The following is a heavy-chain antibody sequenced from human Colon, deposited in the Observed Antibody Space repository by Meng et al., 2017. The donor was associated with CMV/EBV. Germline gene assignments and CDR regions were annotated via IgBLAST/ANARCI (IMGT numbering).Heavy chain of an antibody. J-gene: IGHJ4*02. D-gene: IGHD3-22*01. V-gene: IGHV3-15*01. Sequence: SGFLFPNAWMSWVRQAPGKGLEWVGRIKSKTDGGTTDSSAPVKGRFIISRDDSKNTLYLQMDSLETEDTAVYYCTTGAYDSSGSLGYWGQGTLVTVSS. CDR1: GFLFPNAW. CDR3: TTGAYDSSGSLGY. CDR2: IKSKTDGGTT.